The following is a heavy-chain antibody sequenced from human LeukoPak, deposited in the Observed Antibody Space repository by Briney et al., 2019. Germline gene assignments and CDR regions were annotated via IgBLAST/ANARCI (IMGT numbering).Heavy chain of an antibody. V-gene: IGHV4-34*01. CDR1: GGSFSGYY. CDR3: ARRIAGRYYYDSSGYYTAFDI. Sequence: SETLSLTCAVYGGSFSGYYWSWIRQPPGKGLEWIGEINHSGSTNYNPSLKSRVTISVDTSKNQFSLKLSSVTAADTAVYYCARRIAGRYYYDSSGYYTAFDIWGQGTMVTVSS. D-gene: IGHD3-22*01. J-gene: IGHJ3*02. CDR2: INHSGST.